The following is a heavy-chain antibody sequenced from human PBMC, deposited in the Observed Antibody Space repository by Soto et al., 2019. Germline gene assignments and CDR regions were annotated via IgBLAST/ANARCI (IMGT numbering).Heavy chain of an antibody. CDR2: ISYDGSKE. J-gene: IGHJ5*02. V-gene: IGHV3-30-3*01. CDR3: ARGGSEWWEPPLP. D-gene: IGHD1-26*01. Sequence: GGSLRLSCAASGFTFSTYAMHWVRQAPGKGLEWVAVISYDGSKECYADSVKGRFTISRDNSKNTLYLQMSSLRAEDTAVYYCARGGSEWWEPPLPWGQGTLVTVSS. CDR1: GFTFSTYA.